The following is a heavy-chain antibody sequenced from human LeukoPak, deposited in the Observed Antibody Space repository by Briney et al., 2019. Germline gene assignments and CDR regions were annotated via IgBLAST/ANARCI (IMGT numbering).Heavy chain of an antibody. J-gene: IGHJ4*02. D-gene: IGHD4-17*01. Sequence: QPGGSVRFSCAASGFTFNIYWMHWVRQAPGKGLVWVSRIGTDGSSTAYADSVKGRFTVSRDNAKNTLYLQLSSLRPEDTAVYYCGRDLNGDLDYWGQGTLVTVSS. CDR2: IGTDGSST. V-gene: IGHV3-74*01. CDR1: GFTFNIYW. CDR3: GRDLNGDLDY.